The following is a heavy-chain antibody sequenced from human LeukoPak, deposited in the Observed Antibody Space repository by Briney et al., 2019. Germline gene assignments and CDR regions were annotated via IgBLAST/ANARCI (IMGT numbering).Heavy chain of an antibody. CDR2: IKRDGSEK. D-gene: IGHD3-16*01. V-gene: IGHV3-7*01. J-gene: IGHJ4*02. CDR1: GFTFSNYW. Sequence: TGGSLRLSCAASGFTFSNYWMSWVRQAPGKGLEWVADIKRDGSEKHYVDSVKDRFTISRDDAKNSLYLQMNSLRAEDTAVYYCALNMIGGQIFDFWGQGTLVTVSS. CDR3: ALNMIGGQIFDF.